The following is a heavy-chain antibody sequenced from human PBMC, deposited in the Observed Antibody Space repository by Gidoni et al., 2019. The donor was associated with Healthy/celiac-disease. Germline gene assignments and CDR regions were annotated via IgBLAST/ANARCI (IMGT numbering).Heavy chain of an antibody. Sequence: QVQLQESGPGLVKPSETLSLTCTVSGGSISSYYWSWIRQPAGKGLEWIGRIYTSGSTNYNPSLKSRVTMSVDTSKNQFSLKLSSVTAADTAVYYCARDHTLLWFGASSGAFDIWGQGTMVTVSS. CDR3: ARDHTLLWFGASSGAFDI. J-gene: IGHJ3*02. CDR2: IYTSGST. V-gene: IGHV4-4*07. CDR1: GGSISSYY. D-gene: IGHD3-10*01.